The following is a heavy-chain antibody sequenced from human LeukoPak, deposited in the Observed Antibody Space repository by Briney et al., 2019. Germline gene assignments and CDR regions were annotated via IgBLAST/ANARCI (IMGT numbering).Heavy chain of an antibody. Sequence: PGGSLRLSCAASGFTVNSKYMSWVRQAPGKGLEWVSVIHSGGSTYLADSVKGRFTISRDNSKNTLYLQMNSLRAEDTAVYYCAREGLAAADGYYYYYYGMDVWGQGTTVTVSS. V-gene: IGHV3-53*01. J-gene: IGHJ6*02. CDR1: GFTVNSKY. D-gene: IGHD6-13*01. CDR2: IHSGGST. CDR3: AREGLAAADGYYYYYYGMDV.